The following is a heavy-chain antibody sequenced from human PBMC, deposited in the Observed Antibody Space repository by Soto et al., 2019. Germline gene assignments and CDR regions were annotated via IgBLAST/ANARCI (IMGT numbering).Heavy chain of an antibody. CDR3: ARGGGYSYGYPGEGYYYYGMGV. J-gene: IGHJ6*02. CDR1: GGSISSYY. D-gene: IGHD5-18*01. V-gene: IGHV4-59*01. CDR2: IYYSGST. Sequence: SETLSRTCTVSGGSISSYYWSWIRQPPGKGLEWIGYIYYSGSTNYNPSLKSRVTISVDTSKNRFSLKLSSVTAADTAVYYCARGGGYSYGYPGEGYYYYGMGVWGQGTTVTVSS.